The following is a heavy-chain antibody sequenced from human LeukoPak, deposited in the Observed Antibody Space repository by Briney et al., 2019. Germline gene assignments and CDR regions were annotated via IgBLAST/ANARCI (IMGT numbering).Heavy chain of an antibody. Sequence: QPGGSLRLSCAASGFTFSSYEMNWVRQAPGKGLEWVSYISSSRSTIYYADSVKGRFTISRDNAKNSLYLQMDSLRAGDTAVYYCARGLGPHYWGQGTLVTVSS. V-gene: IGHV3-48*03. CDR2: ISSSRSTI. CDR1: GFTFSSYE. CDR3: ARGLGPHY. J-gene: IGHJ4*02. D-gene: IGHD3-16*01.